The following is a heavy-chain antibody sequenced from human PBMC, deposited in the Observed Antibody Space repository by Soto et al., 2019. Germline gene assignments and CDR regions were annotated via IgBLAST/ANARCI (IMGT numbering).Heavy chain of an antibody. J-gene: IGHJ4*02. Sequence: EVQLVETGGGLIQPGGSLRLACTASGFSVSNNYMSWVRQAPAKGVEGGSILHSGGGTYYADSFRGRFTVSRVNSQNTLYLQMHSLRAEDTAVYYCARGASDYGDRVDYWGQGTLVTVSS. CDR3: ARGASDYGDRVDY. CDR2: LHSGGGT. D-gene: IGHD4-17*01. V-gene: IGHV3-53*02. CDR1: GFSVSNNY.